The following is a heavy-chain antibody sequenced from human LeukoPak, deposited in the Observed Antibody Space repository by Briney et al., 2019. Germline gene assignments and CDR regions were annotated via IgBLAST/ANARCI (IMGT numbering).Heavy chain of an antibody. CDR2: ISGSGGST. Sequence: GGSLRLSCAASGFTFSGYAMSWVRQAPGKGLEWVSVISGSGGSTYYADSVKGRFTISRDNSKNTLYLQMNSQRAEDTGVYYCAKDGCSGGSCYDYWGQRTLVTVSS. D-gene: IGHD2-15*01. CDR1: GFTFSGYA. V-gene: IGHV3-23*01. CDR3: AKDGCSGGSCYDY. J-gene: IGHJ4*02.